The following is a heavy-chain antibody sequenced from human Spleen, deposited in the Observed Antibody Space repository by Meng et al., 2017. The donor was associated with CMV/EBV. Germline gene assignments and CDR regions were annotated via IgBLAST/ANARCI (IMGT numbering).Heavy chain of an antibody. V-gene: IGHV4-34*01. CDR3: ARKTIDYDYVLGSYRYSSKNWFDP. D-gene: IGHD3-16*02. J-gene: IGHJ5*02. Sequence: SETLSLTCAVYGGAFSGYYWSWIRQPPGKGLEWIGENNHSGSTNYHPSLKSRVTISVDTSKNQFSLKLSSVTAADTAVYYCARKTIDYDYVLGSYRYSSKNWFDPWGQGTLVTVSS. CDR2: NNHSGST. CDR1: GGAFSGYY.